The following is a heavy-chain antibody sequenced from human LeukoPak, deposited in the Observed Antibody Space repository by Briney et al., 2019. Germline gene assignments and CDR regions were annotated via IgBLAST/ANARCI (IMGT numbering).Heavy chain of an antibody. Sequence: RGSLRLSCAASGCTFSDYYMSWIRQAPGKGLEWVSYISSSGSTIYYADSVKGRLTISRDNAKNSLYLQMNSLRAEDTAVYYCARGPFGTFAVDYWGQGTLVTVSS. J-gene: IGHJ4*02. CDR3: ARGPFGTFAVDY. CDR1: GCTFSDYY. D-gene: IGHD1-7*01. CDR2: ISSSGSTI. V-gene: IGHV3-11*04.